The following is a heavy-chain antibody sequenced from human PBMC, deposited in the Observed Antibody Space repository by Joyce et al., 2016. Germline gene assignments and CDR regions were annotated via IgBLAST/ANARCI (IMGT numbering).Heavy chain of an antibody. CDR1: RFTFNSYG. Sequence: QVQLVESGGGVVQPGRSLRLSCAASRFTFNSYGMHWVRQAPGKGREWVAVIWYDGSHKYYADSVKGRFTISRDNSKNTLYLQMNSLRAEDTAVYFCARGVSSSGYLDYWGQGTLVTVSS. CDR3: ARGVSSSGYLDY. V-gene: IGHV3-33*01. D-gene: IGHD3-22*01. CDR2: IWYDGSHK. J-gene: IGHJ4*02.